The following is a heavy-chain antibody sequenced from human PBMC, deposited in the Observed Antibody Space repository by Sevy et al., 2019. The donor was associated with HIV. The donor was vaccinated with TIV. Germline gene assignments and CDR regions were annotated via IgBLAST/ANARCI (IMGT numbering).Heavy chain of an antibody. CDR2: ITLSGSTI. CDR1: GFTFSSYE. J-gene: IGHJ3*02. Sequence: GGSLRLSCTASGFTFSSYEMNWVRQAPGKGLEWVSYITLSGSTIYYVDSVKGRFTISRNNAKNSLYLQMNSLRAEDTAVYYCARDGPIYDFDIWGQGTMVTVSS. D-gene: IGHD3-9*01. CDR3: ARDGPIYDFDI. V-gene: IGHV3-48*03.